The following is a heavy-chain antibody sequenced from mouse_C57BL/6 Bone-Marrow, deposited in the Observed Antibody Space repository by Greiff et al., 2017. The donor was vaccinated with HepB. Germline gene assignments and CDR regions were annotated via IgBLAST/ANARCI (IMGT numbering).Heavy chain of an antibody. CDR3: ARAYYGSRAWFAY. Sequence: EVQRVESGGGLVKPGGSLKLSCAASGFTFSSYAMSWVRQTPEKRLEWVATISDGGSYTYYPDNVKGRFTISRDNAKNNLYLQMSHLKSEDTAMYYCARAYYGSRAWFAYWGQGTLVTVSA. CDR1: GFTFSSYA. J-gene: IGHJ3*01. V-gene: IGHV5-4*01. D-gene: IGHD1-1*01. CDR2: ISDGGSYT.